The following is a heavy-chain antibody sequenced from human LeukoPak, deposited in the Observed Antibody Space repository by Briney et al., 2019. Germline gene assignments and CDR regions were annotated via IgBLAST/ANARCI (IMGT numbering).Heavy chain of an antibody. CDR1: GYTFTNYA. V-gene: IGHV1-18*01. D-gene: IGHD5-18*01. CDR3: AREGRVDSAVVLFDY. CDR2: ISAYNGNT. J-gene: IGHJ4*02. Sequence: ASVKVSCKASGYTFTNYAITWVRQAPGQGLECMGWISAYNGNTNYAQKLQGRVTMTRDTSISTAYMELRRLRSDDTAVYYCAREGRVDSAVVLFDYWGQGTLVTVSS.